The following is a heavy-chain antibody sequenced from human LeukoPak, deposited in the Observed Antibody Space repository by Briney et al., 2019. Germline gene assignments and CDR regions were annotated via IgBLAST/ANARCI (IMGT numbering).Heavy chain of an antibody. CDR1: GGSFSGYY. V-gene: IGHV4-34*01. D-gene: IGHD3-10*01. J-gene: IGHJ6*03. CDR2: INHSGST. CDR3: ARTRVVPKGITMVRRRYMDV. Sequence: PSETLSLTCAVYGGSFSGYYWSWIRQPPGKGLEWIGEINHSGSTNYNPSLKSRVTISVDTSKNQFSLKLSSVTAADTAVYYCARTRVVPKGITMVRRRYMDVWGKGTTVTVSS.